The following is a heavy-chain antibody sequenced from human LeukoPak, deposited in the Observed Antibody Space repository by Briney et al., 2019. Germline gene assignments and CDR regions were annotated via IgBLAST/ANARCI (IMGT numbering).Heavy chain of an antibody. CDR1: GYSFTNNW. V-gene: IGHV5-51*01. CDR2: ILSADSDT. D-gene: IGHD3-10*01. J-gene: IGHJ1*01. Sequence: GESLKISCKGSGYSFTNNWIGWVRQMPGKGLEWMGIILSADSDTRYSPSFQGQVTISADKSINTAYVQWSSLKASDTAMYYCATYAGTSSRYFQHWGQGTLVTVSS. CDR3: ATYAGTSSRYFQH.